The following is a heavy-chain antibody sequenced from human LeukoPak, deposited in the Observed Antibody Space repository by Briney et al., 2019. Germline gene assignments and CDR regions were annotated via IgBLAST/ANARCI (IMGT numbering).Heavy chain of an antibody. V-gene: IGHV4-34*01. J-gene: IGHJ6*03. CDR1: GGSFSGYY. D-gene: IGHD3-22*01. Sequence: SETLSLTCAVYGGSFSGYYWSWIRQPPGKGLEWIGEINHSGSTNYNPSLKSRVTISVDTSKNQFSLKLSSVTAADTAVYYCARGGDSSGYYPLPLYYYYYYYMDVWGKGTTVTVSS. CDR2: INHSGST. CDR3: ARGGDSSGYYPLPLYYYYYYYMDV.